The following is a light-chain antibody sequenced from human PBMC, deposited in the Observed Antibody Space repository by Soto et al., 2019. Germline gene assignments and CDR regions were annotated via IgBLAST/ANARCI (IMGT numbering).Light chain of an antibody. Sequence: EIVLTQSPATLSLSPGEGATLSCRASQSVSTYLAWYQQKPGQAPRLLIYDASLRATGIPARFSGSGSGTDFPLTISSLEPEDFAVYYCQQRSSWLTFGGGTKVEI. CDR1: QSVSTY. J-gene: IGKJ4*01. V-gene: IGKV3-11*01. CDR3: QQRSSWLT. CDR2: DAS.